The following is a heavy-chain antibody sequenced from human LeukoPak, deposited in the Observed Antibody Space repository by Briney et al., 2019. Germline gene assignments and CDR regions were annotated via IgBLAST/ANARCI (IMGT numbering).Heavy chain of an antibody. V-gene: IGHV1-2*02. J-gene: IGHJ4*01. Sequence: ASVKVSCKASGYSFTDYYLHWVRQAPGQGLGWMGWMKPGSGKTGTAQRFQGRVTLTRDTSTSTAYMEVTRLTSDDTAIYYCARDKNPTVFDYWGQGTLVTVSS. CDR2: MKPGSGKT. CDR3: ARDKNPTVFDY. CDR1: GYSFTDYY.